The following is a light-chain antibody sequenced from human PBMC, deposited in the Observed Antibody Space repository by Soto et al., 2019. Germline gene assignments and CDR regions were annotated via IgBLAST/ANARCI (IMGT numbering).Light chain of an antibody. CDR2: GAS. V-gene: IGKV3-11*01. CDR1: QSVRSY. CDR3: QQRSDWPPLT. J-gene: IGKJ4*01. Sequence: EIVLTQSPATLSLSPGESATLSCRASQSVRSYLAWYQQKPGQAPRLLIYGASSRATGVPARFSGSGSGTDFTLTISSIEPEDFAIYYCQQRSDWPPLTFGGGTKVEIK.